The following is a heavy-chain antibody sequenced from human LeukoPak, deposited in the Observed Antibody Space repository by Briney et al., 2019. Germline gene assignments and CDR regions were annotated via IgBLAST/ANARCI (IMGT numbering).Heavy chain of an antibody. V-gene: IGHV3-21*01. CDR3: ARVAGEGSLDY. CDR1: GFTFSSYS. J-gene: IGHJ4*02. Sequence: GGSLRLSCAASGFTFSSYSMNWVRQAPGKGLEWVSSISSSSNYIYYADSVKGRFTISRDNAKNSLYLQMNSLRAEDTAVYYCARVAGEGSLDYWGQGTLVTVSS. D-gene: IGHD3-16*01. CDR2: ISSSSNYI.